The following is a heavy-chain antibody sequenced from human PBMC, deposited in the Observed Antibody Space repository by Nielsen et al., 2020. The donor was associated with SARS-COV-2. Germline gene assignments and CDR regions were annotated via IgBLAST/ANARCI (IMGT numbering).Heavy chain of an antibody. V-gene: IGHV4-31*03. Sequence: SETLSLTCTVSGGSISRDDYYYWTWIRQRPGKGLEWIGTVSYNGNTYYSPSLRSRLDISIGTSRKHFSLRLTSVTAADTAVYSCARLPVIISPSLYFLDLWGQGTLVTVSS. D-gene: IGHD3-22*01. CDR1: GGSISRDDYY. CDR2: VSYNGNT. CDR3: ARLPVIISPSLYFLDL. J-gene: IGHJ5*02.